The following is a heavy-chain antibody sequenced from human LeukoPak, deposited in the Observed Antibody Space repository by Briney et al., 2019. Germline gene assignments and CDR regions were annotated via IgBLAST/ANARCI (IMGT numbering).Heavy chain of an antibody. CDR2: IYPNNGGT. V-gene: IGHV1-2*02. CDR3: ARGFRTGDMTTFAH. CDR1: GYIFMTYG. J-gene: IGHJ4*02. D-gene: IGHD2-15*01. Sequence: ASVKVSCKTSGYIFMTYGISWVRQAPGQGLEWMGWIYPNNGGTDYAQKFQGRVTMTRDTSISTAYMEVSRVRSDDTAVYYCARGFRTGDMTTFAHWGQGTLVTVSS.